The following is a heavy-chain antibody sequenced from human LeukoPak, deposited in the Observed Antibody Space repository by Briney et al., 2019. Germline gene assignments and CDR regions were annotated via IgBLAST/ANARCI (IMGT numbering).Heavy chain of an antibody. D-gene: IGHD6-19*01. CDR2: IRYDGSDK. J-gene: IGHJ4*02. CDR3: ARGTSTVAGSPFDY. CDR1: GFTFSTYG. Sequence: GGSLRLSCAASGFTFSTYGMHWVRQAPGKGLEWVAFIRYDGSDKYYADSVKGRFTISRDNSKNTLYLQMGSLRAEDMAVYYCARGTSTVAGSPFDYWGQGTLVTVSS. V-gene: IGHV3-30*02.